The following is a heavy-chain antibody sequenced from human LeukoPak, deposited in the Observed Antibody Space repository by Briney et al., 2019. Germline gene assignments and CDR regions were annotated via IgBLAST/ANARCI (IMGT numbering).Heavy chain of an antibody. D-gene: IGHD3-10*01. V-gene: IGHV1-69*05. Sequence: ASVKVSCKASGGTFSSYAISWVRQAPGQGLEWMGGIIPIFGTANYAQKFQGRVTITTDESTSTAYMELSSLRSEDTAVYYCARDPSYGSGSYYPTYYYYMDVWGKGTTVTVSS. CDR3: ARDPSYGSGSYYPTYYYYMDV. CDR2: IIPIFGTA. CDR1: GGTFSSYA. J-gene: IGHJ6*03.